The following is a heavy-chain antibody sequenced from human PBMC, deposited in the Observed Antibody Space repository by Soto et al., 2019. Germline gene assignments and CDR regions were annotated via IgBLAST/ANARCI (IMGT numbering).Heavy chain of an antibody. V-gene: IGHV1-69*02. CDR1: GGTFSNST. CDR2: LIPILGLA. Sequence: QVQLVQSGAEVRKPGSSVKVSCQASGGTFSNSTVTWVRQAPGQGLEWMGRLIPILGLANYAQKFRGRLTITADKSTTTAYMELRSRRSEDTAIYYCARFKVGDDYWGQGTLVTVSS. D-gene: IGHD5-12*01. CDR3: ARFKVGDDY. J-gene: IGHJ4*02.